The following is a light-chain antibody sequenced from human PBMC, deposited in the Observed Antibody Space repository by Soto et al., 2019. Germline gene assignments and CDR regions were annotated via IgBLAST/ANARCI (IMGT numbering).Light chain of an antibody. J-gene: IGLJ2*01. Sequence: QSVLTQPPSASGTPGQRVTISCSGSSSNIGVNTVNWYQQLPGTAPKLLIYSNDQRPSGVPDRFSGSKSGTSASLAINGLQSEDEADYYCAARDDSLKGGLFGGGTKLTVL. CDR3: AARDDSLKGGL. V-gene: IGLV1-44*01. CDR1: SSNIGVNT. CDR2: SND.